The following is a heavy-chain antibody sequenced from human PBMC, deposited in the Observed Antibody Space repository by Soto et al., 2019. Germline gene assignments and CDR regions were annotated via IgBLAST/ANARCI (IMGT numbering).Heavy chain of an antibody. CDR2: VYNSGST. Sequence: SETLSLTCAVSGGSITSGAYSWTWIRQPPGKGLEWIGYVYNSGSTNYNPSLKSRVTIPEDTSKSQFSLKVNSMTAADTAVYYCARYRREAVAGYTLDNWGQGILVTVSS. CDR3: ARYRREAVAGYTLDN. CDR1: GGSITSGAYS. V-gene: IGHV4-61*08. J-gene: IGHJ4*02. D-gene: IGHD6-13*01.